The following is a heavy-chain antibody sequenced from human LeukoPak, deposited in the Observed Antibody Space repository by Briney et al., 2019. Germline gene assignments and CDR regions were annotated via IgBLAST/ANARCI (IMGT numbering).Heavy chain of an antibody. CDR3: AKRPPRGSQQLEA. V-gene: IGHV4-34*01. CDR2: INHSGTT. J-gene: IGHJ5*02. D-gene: IGHD6-6*01. CDR1: GTSFTCYY. Sequence: SGTLSLTCAVYGTSFTCYYWSWVRQSPGKGLEWMGEINHSGTTNYNPSLKRRVTISVDTSKNQFSLKVNSVTAADTAVYYCAKRPPRGSQQLEAWGQGTLATVSS.